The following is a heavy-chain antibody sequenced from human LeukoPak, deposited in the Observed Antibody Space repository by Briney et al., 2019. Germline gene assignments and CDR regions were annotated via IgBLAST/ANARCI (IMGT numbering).Heavy chain of an antibody. CDR3: ARDSSDAPGWYGTGWFDP. J-gene: IGHJ5*02. CDR1: GGSISSGSYY. V-gene: IGHV4-61*02. D-gene: IGHD6-19*01. CDR2: IYTSGST. Sequence: SETLSLTCTVSGGSISSGSYYWSWIRQPAGKGLEWIGRIYTSGSTNYNPSLKSRVTISVDTSKNQFFLKLSSVTAADTAVYYCARDSSDAPGWYGTGWFDPWGQGTLVTVSS.